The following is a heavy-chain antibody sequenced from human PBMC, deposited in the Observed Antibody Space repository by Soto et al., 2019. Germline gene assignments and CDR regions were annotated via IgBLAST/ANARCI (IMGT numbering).Heavy chain of an antibody. V-gene: IGHV5-10-1*01. CDR3: ARHEPIYYDSSGYYY. J-gene: IGHJ4*02. Sequence: GESMKLSCTGSGYSFTRYLISCVRQMPGKGLEWMGRIDPSDSYTNYSPSFQGHVTISADKSISTAYLQWSSLKASDTAMYYCARHEPIYYDSSGYYYWGQGMLFTVSS. CDR2: IDPSDSYT. D-gene: IGHD3-22*01. CDR1: GYSFTRYL.